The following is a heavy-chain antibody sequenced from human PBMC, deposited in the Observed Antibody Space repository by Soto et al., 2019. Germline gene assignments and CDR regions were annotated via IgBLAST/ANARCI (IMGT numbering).Heavy chain of an antibody. CDR3: ARDPPLVGGFDY. V-gene: IGHV3-30-3*01. Sequence: QAQLVESGGGVVQPGRSLRLSCAASGFIFSSYGGHWVRQAPGKGLEWVAVISYDGNKKYYADPVKGRFTISRDNSKNTLYLQMNSLRAEDTAVYYCARDPPLVGGFDYGGQGNLVTVSS. J-gene: IGHJ4*02. CDR2: ISYDGNKK. CDR1: GFIFSSYG. D-gene: IGHD1-26*01.